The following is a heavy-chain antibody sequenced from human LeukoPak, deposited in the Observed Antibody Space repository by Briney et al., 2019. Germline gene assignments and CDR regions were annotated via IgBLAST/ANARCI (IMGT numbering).Heavy chain of an antibody. Sequence: PSETLSLTCAVYGGSFSGYYWSWIRQPPGKGLEWIGEINHSGSTNYNPSLKSRVTISVDTSKNQFSLKLSSVTAADTAVYYCASTIFGVVTYYYYYMDVWGKGTTVTVSS. CDR1: GGSFSGYY. V-gene: IGHV4-34*01. D-gene: IGHD3-3*01. CDR3: ASTIFGVVTYYYYYMDV. J-gene: IGHJ6*03. CDR2: INHSGST.